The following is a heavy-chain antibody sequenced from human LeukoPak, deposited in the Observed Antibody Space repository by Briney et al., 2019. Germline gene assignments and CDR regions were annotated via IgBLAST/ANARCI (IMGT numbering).Heavy chain of an antibody. J-gene: IGHJ3*02. CDR2: SDHSGNT. CDR1: DESISSGGFY. CDR3: ARGNQLLYAFDI. Sequence: SETLSLTCSVSDESISSGGFYWTWIRQPPGKGLVWIGYSDHSGNTYYNPSLKSRVTISVDRSKNQFSLKLSSVTAADTAVYYCARGNQLLYAFDIWGQGTMVTVSS. D-gene: IGHD2-2*01. V-gene: IGHV4-30-2*01.